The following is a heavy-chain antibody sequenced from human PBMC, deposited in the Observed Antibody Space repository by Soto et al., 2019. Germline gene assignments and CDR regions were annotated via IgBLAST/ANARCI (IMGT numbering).Heavy chain of an antibody. CDR3: ARDYGIAVFPSYYYYYGMDV. V-gene: IGHV1-46*01. CDR2: INPSGGST. J-gene: IGHJ6*02. D-gene: IGHD6-19*01. CDR1: GYTFTSYY. Sequence: ASVKVSFKASGYTFTSYYMHWLRQAPGQGLEWMGIINPSGGSTSYAQKFQGRVTMTRDTSTSTVYMELSSLRSEDTAVYYCARDYGIAVFPSYYYYYGMDVWGQGTTVTVSS.